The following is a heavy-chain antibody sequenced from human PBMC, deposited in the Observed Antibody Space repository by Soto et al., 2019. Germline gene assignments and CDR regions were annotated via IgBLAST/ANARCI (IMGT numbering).Heavy chain of an antibody. CDR1: GGSISSASDC. CDR3: ARHGWGSYSDYFDY. D-gene: IGHD1-26*01. V-gene: IGHV4-39*01. Sequence: QLQLQESGPRLLKPSETLSLTCTVSGGSISSASDCWGWIRQPPGKGLEWTGSICYSGSTYYNLSLKRRVTISVDTSKNQFSLKVTSVTAADMAVYYCARHGWGSYSDYFDYWGQGTLVTVSS. CDR2: ICYSGST. J-gene: IGHJ4*02.